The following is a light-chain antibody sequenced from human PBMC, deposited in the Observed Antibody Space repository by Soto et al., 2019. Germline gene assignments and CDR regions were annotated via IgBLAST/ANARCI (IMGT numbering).Light chain of an antibody. CDR3: QQYNNWPPRT. CDR1: QSISNS. Sequence: EIVMTQSPASLSVSPGERATLSCRASQSISNSLAWYQQKPGQAPSLLIYDASTRATGIPARFSGSGSGTEFTLTISSLQSEDSALYYCQQYNNWPPRTFGQGTKLEIK. CDR2: DAS. V-gene: IGKV3-15*01. J-gene: IGKJ2*01.